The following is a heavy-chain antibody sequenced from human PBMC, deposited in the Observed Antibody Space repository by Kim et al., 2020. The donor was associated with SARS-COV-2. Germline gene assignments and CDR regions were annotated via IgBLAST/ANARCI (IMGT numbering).Heavy chain of an antibody. V-gene: IGHV5-51*01. CDR1: GYSFTSYW. CDR2: IYPGDSDT. CDR3: ARHGVDTAMLSGFDP. D-gene: IGHD5-18*01. J-gene: IGHJ5*02. Sequence: GESLKISCKGSGYSFTSYWIGWVRQMPGKGLEWMGIIYPGDSDTRYSPSFQGQVTISADKSISTAYLQWSSLKASDTAMYYCARHGVDTAMLSGFDPWGQGTLVTVSA.